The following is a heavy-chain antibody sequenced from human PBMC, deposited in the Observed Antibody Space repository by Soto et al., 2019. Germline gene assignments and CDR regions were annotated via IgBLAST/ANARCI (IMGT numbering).Heavy chain of an antibody. V-gene: IGHV3-30*18. CDR1: GFTFSSYG. CDR2: ISYDGSNK. CDR3: AKDIEYGDPPDY. J-gene: IGHJ4*02. D-gene: IGHD4-17*01. Sequence: GGSLRLSCAASGFTFSSYGMHWVRQAPGKGLEWVAVISYDGSNKYYADSVKGRFTISRDNSKNTLYLQMNSLRAEDTAVYYCAKDIEYGDPPDYWGQGTLVTVSS.